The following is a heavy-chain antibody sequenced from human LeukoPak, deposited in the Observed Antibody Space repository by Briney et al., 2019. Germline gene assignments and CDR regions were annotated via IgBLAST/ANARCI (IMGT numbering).Heavy chain of an antibody. J-gene: IGHJ4*02. CDR2: IKQDGSEK. CDR3: ASHPMRWVRGVMNY. Sequence: GGSLRLSCAASGFTFSSYWMSWVRQAPGKGLEWVANIKQDGSEKYYVDSVKGRFTISRDNAKNSLYLQMNSLRAEDTAVYYCASHPMRWVRGVMNYWGQGTLVTVSS. CDR1: GFTFSSYW. D-gene: IGHD3-10*01. V-gene: IGHV3-7*01.